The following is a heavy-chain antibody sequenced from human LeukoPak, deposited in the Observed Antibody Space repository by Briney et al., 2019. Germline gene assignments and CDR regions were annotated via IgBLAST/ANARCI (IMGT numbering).Heavy chain of an antibody. CDR2: IYYSGSA. CDR3: ARLTYSSGWYGAYFDY. Sequence: SETLSLTCTVSGGSISSSSYYWGWIRQPPGKGLEWIGSIYYSGSAYYNPYLKSRVTISVDTSKNHFSLKLSSVTAADTAVYYCARLTYSSGWYGAYFDYWGQGTLVTVSS. CDR1: GGSISSSSYY. J-gene: IGHJ4*02. V-gene: IGHV4-39*02. D-gene: IGHD6-19*01.